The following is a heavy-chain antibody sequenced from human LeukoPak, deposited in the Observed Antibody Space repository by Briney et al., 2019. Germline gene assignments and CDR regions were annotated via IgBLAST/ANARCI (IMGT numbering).Heavy chain of an antibody. CDR1: GLMFDEYG. CDR2: INRIGSIT. D-gene: IGHD4-23*01. J-gene: IGHJ6*03. Sequence: GGSLRLSCAASGLMFDEYGMSWVRQVPGKGLEWVCGINRIGSITGCADSVKGRFTVSRDNSKNTLYLKMNSLRAEDTAVYYCAKEPTVITRYMDVWGKGTTVTISS. V-gene: IGHV3-20*04. CDR3: AKEPTVITRYMDV.